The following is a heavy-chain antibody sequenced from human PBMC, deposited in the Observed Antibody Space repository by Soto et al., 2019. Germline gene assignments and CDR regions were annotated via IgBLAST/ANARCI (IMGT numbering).Heavy chain of an antibody. CDR3: ERAWSSNSCYHVFDY. CDR2: IYTSGST. J-gene: IGHJ4*02. Sequence: SETLSLTCTVSGGSISSYYWSWIRQPAGKGLEWIGRIYTSGSTNYNPSLKSRVTMSVETSKNQFSMKLSSVTAAETAVYYCERAWSSNSCYHVFDYWGQGTMVTV. CDR1: GGSISSYY. D-gene: IGHD2-2*01. V-gene: IGHV4-4*07.